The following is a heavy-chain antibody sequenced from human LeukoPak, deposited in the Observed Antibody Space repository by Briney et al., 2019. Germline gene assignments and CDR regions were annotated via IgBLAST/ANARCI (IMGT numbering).Heavy chain of an antibody. V-gene: IGHV1-2*02. CDR3: ARDQVYSSSWYGRFGRGWFDP. CDR2: INPNSGGT. D-gene: IGHD6-13*01. Sequence: GASVKVSCKASGYSFTSYYMQWVRQAPGQGLEWMGWINPNSGGTNYAQKFQGRVTMTRDTSISTAYMELSRLRSDDTAVYYCARDQVYSSSWYGRFGRGWFDPWGQGTLVTVSS. CDR1: GYSFTSYY. J-gene: IGHJ5*02.